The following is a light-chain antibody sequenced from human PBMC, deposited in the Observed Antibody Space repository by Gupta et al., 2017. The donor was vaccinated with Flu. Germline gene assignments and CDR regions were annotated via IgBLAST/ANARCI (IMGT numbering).Light chain of an antibody. J-gene: IGKJ4*01. CDR1: QSVGNNY. CDR3: QQHSSSPLT. V-gene: IGKV3-20*01. Sequence: EGATLSCRASQSVGNNYLAWYQLRPGQAPRLLISGASSRATGIPDRFSGSGSGTDFTLTISRLEPEDVAVYYCQQHSSSPLTFGGGTKVEI. CDR2: GAS.